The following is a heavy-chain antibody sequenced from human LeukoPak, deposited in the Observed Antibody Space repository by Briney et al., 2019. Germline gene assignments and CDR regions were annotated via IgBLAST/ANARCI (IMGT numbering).Heavy chain of an antibody. D-gene: IGHD3-16*02. CDR2: ISSSGSTI. CDR1: GFTFSSYE. V-gene: IGHV3-48*03. CDR3: VRVRGYDYVWGSYRPYYFDY. J-gene: IGHJ4*02. Sequence: GGSLRLSCAASGFTFSSYEMNCVRQAPGKGLEWVSYISSSGSTIYYADSVKGRFTISRDNAKNSLYLQMTSLRAEDTGVYYCVRVRGYDYVWGSYRPYYFDYWGQGTLVTVSS.